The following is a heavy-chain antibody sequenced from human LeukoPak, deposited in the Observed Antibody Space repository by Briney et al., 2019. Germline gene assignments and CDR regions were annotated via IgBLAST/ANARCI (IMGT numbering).Heavy chain of an antibody. J-gene: IGHJ4*02. CDR3: ARGSAALDY. Sequence: GGSLRLSCAASGFTFSNYWMHWVRQAPGKGLEWVSSISSSSSYIYYADSVKGRFTLSRDNAKNSLYLQMNSLRAEDTALYYCARGSAALDYWGQGTLVTVSS. CDR2: ISSSSSYI. D-gene: IGHD2-2*01. V-gene: IGHV3-21*01. CDR1: GFTFSNYW.